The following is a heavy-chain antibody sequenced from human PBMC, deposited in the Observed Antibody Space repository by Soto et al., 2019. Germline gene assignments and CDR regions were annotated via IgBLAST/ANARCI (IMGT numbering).Heavy chain of an antibody. CDR3: ARDRRDDSSGS. CDR1: GFTFSSYS. CDR2: ISSSSTI. Sequence: PGGSLRLSCAASGFTFSSYSMNWVRQAPGKGLEWVSYISSSSTIYYADSVKGRFTISRDNAKNSLYLQMNSLRDEDTAVYYCARDRRDDSSGSWGQGTQVTVSS. V-gene: IGHV3-48*02. D-gene: IGHD3-22*01. J-gene: IGHJ5*02.